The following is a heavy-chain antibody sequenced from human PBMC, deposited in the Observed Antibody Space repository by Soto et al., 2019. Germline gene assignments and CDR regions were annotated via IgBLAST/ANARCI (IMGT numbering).Heavy chain of an antibody. J-gene: IGHJ4*02. CDR2: INHSGST. Sequence: PSEPLPLTCAVDGGSFSGYYWSCIRQTPGKGLEWIGEINHSGSTNYNPSLKSRVTISVDTSKNQFSLKLSSVTAADTAVYYCARSPAPSIAARRGYYFDYWGQGTLVTVSS. CDR3: ARSPAPSIAARRGYYFDY. V-gene: IGHV4-34*01. D-gene: IGHD6-6*01. CDR1: GGSFSGYY.